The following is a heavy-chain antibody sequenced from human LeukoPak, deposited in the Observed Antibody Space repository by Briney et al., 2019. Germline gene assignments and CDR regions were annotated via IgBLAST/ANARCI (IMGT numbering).Heavy chain of an antibody. V-gene: IGHV3-30*04. CDR2: ISYDGSNK. J-gene: IGHJ4*02. Sequence: GGSLRLSCAASGFTFSSYAMHWVRQAPGKGLEWVAVISYDGSNKYYADSVKGRFTISRDNSKNTLYLQMNSLRAEDTAVYYCARDPLDSFGAAGLDYWGQGTLVTVSS. CDR3: ARDPLDSFGAAGLDY. CDR1: GFTFSSYA. D-gene: IGHD6-13*01.